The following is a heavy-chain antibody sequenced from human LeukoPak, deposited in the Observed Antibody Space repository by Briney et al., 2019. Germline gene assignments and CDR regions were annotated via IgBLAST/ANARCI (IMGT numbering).Heavy chain of an antibody. J-gene: IGHJ4*02. V-gene: IGHV3-7*01. D-gene: IGHD4-17*01. CDR1: GFTFRSNW. Sequence: GGSLGLSCAASGFTFRSNWMSWVRQAPGKGLEWVAKINQDGSQTKYVDSVKGRFTISRDNAKNSLHLQMNSLRADDTAVYYCAKYNDYDFDYWGQGTLVTVSP. CDR2: INQDGSQT. CDR3: AKYNDYDFDY.